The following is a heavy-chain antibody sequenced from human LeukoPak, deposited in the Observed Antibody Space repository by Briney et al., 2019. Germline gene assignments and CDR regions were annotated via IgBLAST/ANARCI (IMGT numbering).Heavy chain of an antibody. J-gene: IGHJ6*03. D-gene: IGHD6-19*01. V-gene: IGHV3-23*01. CDR2: ISGSGDRT. CDR3: AKGGIAVASTSYYYYMDV. CDR1: GFTFSSYG. Sequence: GGSLRLSCAASGFTFSSYGMTWVRQAPGKGLEWVSAISGSGDRTYYADSVKGRFTISRDNSKNTLFLQMNSLRADDTAVYYCAKGGIAVASTSYYYYMDVWGKGTTVTISS.